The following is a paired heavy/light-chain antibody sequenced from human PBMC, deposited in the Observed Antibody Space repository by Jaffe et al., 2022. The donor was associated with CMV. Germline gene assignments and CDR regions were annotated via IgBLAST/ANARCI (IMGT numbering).Light chain of an antibody. V-gene: IGLV2-14*03. Sequence: QSALTQPASVSGSPGQSITISCSGTRSDIGGYNYVSWYQQYPGKAPKLMIYDVSNRPSGVSNRFSGSKSGNTASLTISGLQAEDEGDYYCSSYLLSDTSRGAVFGGGTKLTVL. CDR2: DVS. J-gene: IGLJ2*01. CDR1: RSDIGGYNY. CDR3: SSYLLSDTSRGAV.
Heavy chain of an antibody. V-gene: IGHV3-23*01. D-gene: IGHD1-26*01. CDR3: AKDSPFSGSFYDFDS. CDR2: VSVSVTST. J-gene: IGHJ5*01. Sequence: EVQLLESGGGLVQPGGSLRLSCAGSGFTFSHYAMSWVRQAPGKGLEWVSGVSVSVTSTYYADSVKGRFTISRDNPKNTLYLQMNSLRAEDTAVYYCAKDSPFSGSFYDFDSWGQGTLVTVSS. CDR1: GFTFSHYA.